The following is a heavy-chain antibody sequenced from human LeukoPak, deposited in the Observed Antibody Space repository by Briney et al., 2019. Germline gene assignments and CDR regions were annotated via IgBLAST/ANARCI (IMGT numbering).Heavy chain of an antibody. V-gene: IGHV1-69*13. CDR3: ARRVWAGGGPQAN. D-gene: IGHD3-16*01. CDR2: IIPIFGTA. Sequence: SVKVSCKASGYSFTSYGISWVRQAPGQGLEWMGGIIPIFGTANYAQKFQGRVTITADESTSTAYMELSSLRSEDTAVYYCARRVWAGGGPQANWGQGTLVTVSS. CDR1: GYSFTSYG. J-gene: IGHJ4*02.